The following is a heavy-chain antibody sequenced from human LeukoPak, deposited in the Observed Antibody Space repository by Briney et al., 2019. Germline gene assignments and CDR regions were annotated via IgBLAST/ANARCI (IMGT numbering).Heavy chain of an antibody. CDR2: INHSGST. CDR1: GGSFSGYY. CDR3: ARVMVRGVPFWFDP. V-gene: IGHV4-34*01. J-gene: IGHJ5*02. D-gene: IGHD3-10*01. Sequence: SETLSLTCAVYGGSFSGYYWSWIRQPPGKGLEWIGEINHSGSTNYNPSLKSQVTISVDTSKNQFSLKLSSVTAADTAVYYCARVMVRGVPFWFDPWGQGTLVTVSS.